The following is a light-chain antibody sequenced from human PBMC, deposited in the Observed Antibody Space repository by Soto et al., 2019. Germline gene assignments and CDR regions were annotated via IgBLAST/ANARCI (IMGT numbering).Light chain of an antibody. CDR3: QHPRT. Sequence: EIVLSQSPGTLSLSPGERATLSCRASQSVSSSYLAWYQQKPGQAPRLLIYGASSRATGIPDRFSGSGSGTDFTLTISRLEPEDFAVYYCQHPRTFGGGTK. CDR1: QSVSSSY. V-gene: IGKV3-20*01. J-gene: IGKJ4*01. CDR2: GAS.